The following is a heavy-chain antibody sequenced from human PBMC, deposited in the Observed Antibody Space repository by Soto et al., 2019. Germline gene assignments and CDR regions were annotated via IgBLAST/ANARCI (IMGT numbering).Heavy chain of an antibody. J-gene: IGHJ4*02. CDR2: ITSDTKTI. V-gene: IGHV3-48*02. Sequence: EVQLVESGGALVQRGGSLRLSCVASGFTFSVYSMNWVRQAPGKGLEWFSYITSDTKTIKYADSVEGRFTISRDNAKNSVYLQMNRLRDDDTAVYYCARSVEGHFDYWGQGTVVTVSS. CDR3: ARSVEGHFDY. D-gene: IGHD6-19*01. CDR1: GFTFSVYS.